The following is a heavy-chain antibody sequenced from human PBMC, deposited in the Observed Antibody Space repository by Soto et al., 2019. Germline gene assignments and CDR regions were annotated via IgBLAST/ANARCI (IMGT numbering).Heavy chain of an antibody. CDR1: GFTFSSYS. D-gene: IGHD2-15*01. CDR3: ARDPGYRPYYMDV. Sequence: GGSLRLSCAASGFTFSSYSMNWVRQAPGKGLEWVSYISSSSSTIYYADSVEGRFTISRDNAKNSLYLQMNSLRAEDTAVYYCARDPGYRPYYMDVWGKGTTVTVSS. CDR2: ISSSSSTI. V-gene: IGHV3-48*01. J-gene: IGHJ6*03.